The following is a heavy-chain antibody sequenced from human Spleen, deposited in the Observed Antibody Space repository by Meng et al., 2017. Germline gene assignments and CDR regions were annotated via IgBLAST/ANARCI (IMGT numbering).Heavy chain of an antibody. CDR2: IIPIFGTA. V-gene: IGHV1-69*06. CDR1: GYNFPDYY. CDR3: ARDLDFWSANARTGAFDI. D-gene: IGHD3-3*01. Sequence: SVKVSCKPSGYNFPDYYIHWVRRAPGQGLEWMGGIIPIFGTANYAQKFQGRVTITADKSTSTAYMELSSLRSEDTAVYYCARDLDFWSANARTGAFDIWGQGTMVTVSS. J-gene: IGHJ3*02.